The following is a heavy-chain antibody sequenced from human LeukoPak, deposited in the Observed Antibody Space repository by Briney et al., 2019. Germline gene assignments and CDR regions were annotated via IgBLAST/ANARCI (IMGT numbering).Heavy chain of an antibody. CDR1: GGSISSSRYY. D-gene: IGHD6-6*01. CDR2: IYYSGST. J-gene: IGHJ4*02. Sequence: PSETLSLTCTVSGGSISSSRYYWGWIRQPPGKGLEWTGSIYYSGSTYYNPSLKSRVTISVDTSKNQFSLKLSSVTAADTAVYYCARHQYSSSDSPVDYWGQGTLVTVSS. V-gene: IGHV4-39*01. CDR3: ARHQYSSSDSPVDY.